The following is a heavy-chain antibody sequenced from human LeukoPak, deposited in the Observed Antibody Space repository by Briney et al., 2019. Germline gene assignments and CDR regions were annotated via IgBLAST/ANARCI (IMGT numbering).Heavy chain of an antibody. D-gene: IGHD2-2*02. V-gene: IGHV4-34*01. CDR1: GGSFSDYY. J-gene: IGHJ4*02. CDR2: TKHSEST. CDR3: AGVIGSDTCDHYLGY. Sequence: PSETLSLTCAVYGGSFSDYYWSWIRQSPGKGLEWIGVIKSTGTTNWIGETKHSESTNYNPSLKGRVTISADTSKNQFSLKLTSVTAADTAVYYCAGVIGSDTCDHYLGYWGQGTLVTVYS.